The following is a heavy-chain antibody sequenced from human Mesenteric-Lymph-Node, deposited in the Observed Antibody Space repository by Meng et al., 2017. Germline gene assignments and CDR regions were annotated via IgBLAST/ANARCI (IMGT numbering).Heavy chain of an antibody. V-gene: IGHV1-69*01. J-gene: IGHJ4*02. CDR3: ARGAVVATTYYFDY. CDR1: GGTFSSDA. D-gene: IGHD2-15*01. CDR2: IIPIFGPT. Sequence: QVQRVEVGAEVKKPGSWVKVSCKASGGTFSSDAMSWVRQAPGQGLEWMGGIIPIFGPTHYAQKFQGRVTITADESTRTAYMELSGLRSEDTALYYCARGAVVATTYYFDYWGQGSLVTVSS.